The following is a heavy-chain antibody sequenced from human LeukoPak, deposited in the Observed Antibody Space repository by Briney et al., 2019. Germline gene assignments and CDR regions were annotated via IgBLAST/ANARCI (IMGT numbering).Heavy chain of an antibody. Sequence: SETLSLTCTVSAGSISSYYWGWIRQPPGRGLEWIGSIYSSGNTNDNPSLKSRLTISVNTSKNQFSLKLTSVTAADTAMYYCARGGVVVQDAFDIWGQGTMVTVSS. CDR2: IYSSGNT. J-gene: IGHJ3*02. V-gene: IGHV4-59*08. D-gene: IGHD1-1*01. CDR3: ARGGVVVQDAFDI. CDR1: AGSISSYY.